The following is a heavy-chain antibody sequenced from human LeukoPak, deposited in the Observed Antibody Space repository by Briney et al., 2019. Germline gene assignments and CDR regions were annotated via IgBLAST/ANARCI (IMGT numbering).Heavy chain of an antibody. J-gene: IGHJ4*02. D-gene: IGHD6-6*01. CDR3: ARDPRTYSSSSGGDY. CDR2: IYYSGGT. V-gene: IGHV4-59*12. Sequence: SETLSLTCTVSGGSISSYYWSWIRQPPGKGLEWIGYIYYSGGTNYNPSLKSRVTISVDTSKKQFSLRLSSVTAADTAVYYCARDPRTYSSSSGGDYWGQGTLVTVSS. CDR1: GGSISSYY.